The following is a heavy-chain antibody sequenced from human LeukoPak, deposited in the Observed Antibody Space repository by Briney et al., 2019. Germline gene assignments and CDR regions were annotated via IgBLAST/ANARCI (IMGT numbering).Heavy chain of an antibody. CDR2: IYYSGST. CDR3: ARFKGNYGDYPDAFDI. CDR1: GGSISSYY. Sequence: PSETLSLTCTVSGGSISSYYWSWLRQPPGQGLEWIGYIYYSGSTNYNPSLKSRVTISVDTSKNQFSLKLSSVTAADTAVYYCARFKGNYGDYPDAFDIWGQGTMVTVSS. V-gene: IGHV4-59*01. J-gene: IGHJ3*02. D-gene: IGHD4-17*01.